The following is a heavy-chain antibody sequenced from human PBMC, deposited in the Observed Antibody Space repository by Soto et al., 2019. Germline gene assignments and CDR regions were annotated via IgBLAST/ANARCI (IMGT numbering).Heavy chain of an antibody. D-gene: IGHD6-6*01. CDR1: GYTFTSCA. Sequence: ASVKVSCKASGYTFTSCAMHWVRQAPGQRLEWMGWINAGNGNTKYSQKFQGRVTITRDTSASTAYMELSSLRSEDTAVYYCARDLEEQLVPSDYYYGMDVWGQGTTVTVSS. CDR2: INAGNGNT. CDR3: ARDLEEQLVPSDYYYGMDV. J-gene: IGHJ6*02. V-gene: IGHV1-3*01.